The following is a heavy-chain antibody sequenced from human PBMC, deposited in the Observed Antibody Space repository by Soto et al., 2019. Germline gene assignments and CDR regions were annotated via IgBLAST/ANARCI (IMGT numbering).Heavy chain of an antibody. CDR3: AKGRDGYNRYYYGMDV. D-gene: IGHD2-21*01. J-gene: IGHJ6*02. CDR1: GFNFSSYG. CDR2: ISYDGSNK. Sequence: PGGSLRLSCAASGFNFSSYGMHWVRQAPGKGLEWVAVISYDGSNKYYADSVKGRFTISRDNSKNTLYLQMNSLRAEDTAVYYCAKGRDGYNRYYYGMDVWGQGTTVTVSS. V-gene: IGHV3-30*18.